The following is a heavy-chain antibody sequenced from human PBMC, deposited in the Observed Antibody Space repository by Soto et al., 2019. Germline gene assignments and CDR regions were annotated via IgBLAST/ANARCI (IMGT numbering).Heavy chain of an antibody. V-gene: IGHV3-15*01. CDR3: TTAPRYGDDPPVVY. CDR2: IKSKTDGGTT. D-gene: IGHD4-17*01. CDR1: GFTFSNAW. J-gene: IGHJ4*02. Sequence: GGSLRLSCAASGFTFSNAWMSWVRQAPGKGLEWVGLIKSKTDGGTTDYAAPVKGRFTISRDDSKNTLYLQMNSLKTEYTAVYYCTTAPRYGDDPPVVYWGQGTLVTVSS.